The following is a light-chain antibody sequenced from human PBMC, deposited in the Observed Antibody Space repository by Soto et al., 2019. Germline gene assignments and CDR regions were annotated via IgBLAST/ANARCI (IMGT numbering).Light chain of an antibody. CDR2: EVS. Sequence: QSVLTQPPSASGSPGQSVTISCIGTSSDVGGYNYVSWYQQHPGKAPKLMIYEVSKRPSGVPDRFSGSKSGNTASLTVSGLQAEDAADYYCSSYAASNNLGVFGGGTKVTV. CDR1: SSDVGGYNY. CDR3: SSYAASNNLGV. V-gene: IGLV2-8*01. J-gene: IGLJ2*01.